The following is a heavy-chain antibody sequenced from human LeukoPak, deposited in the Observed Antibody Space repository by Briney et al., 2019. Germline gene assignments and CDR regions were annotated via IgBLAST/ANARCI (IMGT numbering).Heavy chain of an antibody. CDR2: IYTSGST. Sequence: SETLSLTCTVSGGSISSGSYYWSWIRQPAGKGLEWIGRIYTSGSTNYHPSLKSRVTISVDTSKNQFSLKLSSVTAAGTAVYYCARYCSGGSCRYYFDYWGQGTLVTVSS. J-gene: IGHJ4*02. V-gene: IGHV4-61*02. D-gene: IGHD2-15*01. CDR1: GGSISSGSYY. CDR3: ARYCSGGSCRYYFDY.